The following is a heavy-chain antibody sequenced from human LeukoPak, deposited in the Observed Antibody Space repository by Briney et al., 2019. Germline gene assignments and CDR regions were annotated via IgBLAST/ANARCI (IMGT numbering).Heavy chain of an antibody. D-gene: IGHD6-6*01. CDR1: GFTFSSYG. CDR2: IWYDGSNK. Sequence: PGGSLRLSCAASGFTFSSYGMHWVRQAPGKGLEWVAVIWYDGSNKYYADSVKGRFTISRDNSKNTLYLQMNSLRAEDTAVHYCARGSSEWGAYYYYGMDVWGQGTTVTVSS. J-gene: IGHJ6*02. V-gene: IGHV3-33*01. CDR3: ARGSSEWGAYYYYGMDV.